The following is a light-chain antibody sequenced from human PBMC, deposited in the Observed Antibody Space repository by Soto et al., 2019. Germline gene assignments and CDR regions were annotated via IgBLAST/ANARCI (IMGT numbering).Light chain of an antibody. CDR2: KAS. CDR3: QQYNSYLYT. Sequence: DIQMTQSPSPLSASLGDRVTITCRASQSISSWLAWYQQKPGKAPKLLIYKASTLESGVPSRFSGSGSGTEFTLTISSLQPDDFATYYCQQYNSYLYTFGQGTKLEIK. J-gene: IGKJ2*01. V-gene: IGKV1-5*03. CDR1: QSISSW.